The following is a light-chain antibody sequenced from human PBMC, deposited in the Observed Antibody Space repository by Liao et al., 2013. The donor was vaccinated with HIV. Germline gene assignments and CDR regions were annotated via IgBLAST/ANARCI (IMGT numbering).Light chain of an antibody. Sequence: SYELTQPPSVSVSPGQTANINCSGDKLGEKYACWYQQKPGQSPVLVIYEDDKRPSGIPERFSGSNSGTTATLAISGAQAMDEADYYCQTWDSGTGVFGTGTKVTV. V-gene: IGLV3-1*01. CDR3: QTWDSGTGV. CDR1: KLGEKY. CDR2: EDD. J-gene: IGLJ1*01.